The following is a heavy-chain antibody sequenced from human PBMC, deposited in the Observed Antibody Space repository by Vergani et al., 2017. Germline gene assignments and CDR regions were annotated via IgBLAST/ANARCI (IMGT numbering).Heavy chain of an antibody. CDR3: ARIAEGDSSSWYLMDV. CDR1: GFSLSTSGMC. J-gene: IGHJ6*04. V-gene: IGHV2-70*15. Sequence: QVTLRESGPALVKPTQTLTLTCTFSGFSLSTSGMCVSWIRQPPGKALEWLARIDWDDDKYYSTSLKTRLTISKDTYKNQVFLTMTNMDPVDTATYYCARIAEGDSSSWYLMDVWGKGTTVTVSS. D-gene: IGHD6-13*01. CDR2: IDWDDDK.